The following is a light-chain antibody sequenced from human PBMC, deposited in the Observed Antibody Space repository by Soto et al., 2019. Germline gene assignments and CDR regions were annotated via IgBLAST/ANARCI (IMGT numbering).Light chain of an antibody. V-gene: IGLV2-14*03. CDR2: AVT. Sequence: QSVLTQPASVSGSPGRSITISCTGTTIDLGVYNYVSWYQQHPGKAPKLMIYAVTNRPSGVSTRFSGSKSGSTASLAISGLQAEDEADYYCTSFTTKNTWVFGGGTKLTVL. CDR3: TSFTTKNTWV. CDR1: TIDLGVYNY. J-gene: IGLJ3*02.